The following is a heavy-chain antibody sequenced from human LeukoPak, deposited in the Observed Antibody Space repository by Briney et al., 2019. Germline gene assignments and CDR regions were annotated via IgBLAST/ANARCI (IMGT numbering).Heavy chain of an antibody. D-gene: IGHD6-13*01. Sequence: GGSLRLSCAASGFTFSSYSMNWVRQAPGRGLEWVSSISSSSTYIYYADSVKGRFTISRDNAKNSLYLQMNGLRAEDTAVYYCARDKGRAAAGSFDYWGQGTLITVSS. CDR3: ARDKGRAAAGSFDY. CDR2: ISSSSTYI. CDR1: GFTFSSYS. V-gene: IGHV3-21*01. J-gene: IGHJ4*02.